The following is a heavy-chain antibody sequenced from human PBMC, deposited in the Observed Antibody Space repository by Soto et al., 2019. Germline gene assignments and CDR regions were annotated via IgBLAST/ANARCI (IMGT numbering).Heavy chain of an antibody. CDR1: GGTFSNFA. Sequence: QVQLVQSGAEVKKPGSSVKVSCKASGGTFSNFAVSWVRQAPGQGLEWMGGISAIFGAAHYPQQFQGRVTITTDASTATAYMELSSLRPEDTADYYCARGGYSSGWDNWGQGTLITVSS. CDR3: ARGGYSSGWDN. CDR2: ISAIFGAA. V-gene: IGHV1-69*01. J-gene: IGHJ4*02. D-gene: IGHD6-19*01.